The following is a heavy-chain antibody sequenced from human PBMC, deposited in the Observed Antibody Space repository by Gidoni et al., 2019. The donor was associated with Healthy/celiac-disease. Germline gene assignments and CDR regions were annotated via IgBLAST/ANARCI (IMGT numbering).Heavy chain of an antibody. V-gene: IGHV3-30-3*01. CDR3: ARNGEMATIFGYGMDV. CDR2: ISYDGSNK. J-gene: IGHJ6*02. Sequence: QVQMLGSGGGVVQPGRSLRLSCAASGFTFSSYAMHWVRRGPGKGVGGVGVISYDGSNKYYADSVKGRFTISRDNSKNTLYLQMNSLRAEDTAVYYCARNGEMATIFGYGMDVWGQGTTVTVSS. CDR1: GFTFSSYA. D-gene: IGHD3-3*01.